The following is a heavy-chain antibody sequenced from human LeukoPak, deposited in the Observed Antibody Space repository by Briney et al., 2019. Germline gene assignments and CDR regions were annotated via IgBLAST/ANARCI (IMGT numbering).Heavy chain of an antibody. J-gene: IGHJ4*02. CDR3: VREVTSGSFDY. V-gene: IGHV3-30*04. CDR2: ISSGGNG. CDR1: GFTFSNYA. D-gene: IGHD1-26*01. Sequence: GGSLRLSCAASGFTFSNYAMHWVRQAPGRGLEWVTVISSGGNGYYAGSVKGRFTISRDSSQNTLYVHMSSLRPEDTAVYYCVREVTSGSFDYWGQGTLVTVSS.